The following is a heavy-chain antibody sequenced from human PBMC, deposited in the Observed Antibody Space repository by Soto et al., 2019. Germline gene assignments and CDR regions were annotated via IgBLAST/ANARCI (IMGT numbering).Heavy chain of an antibody. D-gene: IGHD2-21*02. CDR3: ARSLAYCGGDCYPYFDY. V-gene: IGHV4-30-2*01. J-gene: IGHJ4*02. CDR2: IYHSGST. CDR1: GGSISSGGYS. Sequence: SETLSLTCAVSGGSISSGGYSWSWIRQPPGKGLEWIGYIYHSGSTYYNPSLKSRVTISVDRSKNQFSLKLSSVTAADTAVYYCARSLAYCGGDCYPYFDYWGQGTLVTVSS.